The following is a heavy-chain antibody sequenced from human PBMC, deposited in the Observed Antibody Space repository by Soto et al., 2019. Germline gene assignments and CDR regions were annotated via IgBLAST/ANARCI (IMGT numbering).Heavy chain of an antibody. V-gene: IGHV1-24*01. J-gene: IGHJ6*02. D-gene: IGHD2-2*01. CDR1: GYTLTELS. CDR3: ATGQSPDVPRDHYYYGMDV. Sequence: QFQLVQSGAEVKKPGASVKVSCKVSGYTLTELSMHWVRQAPGKGLEWMGGFDPEDGETIYAQKFQGRVTMTEDTSTDTAYMELSSLRSEDTAVYYCATGQSPDVPRDHYYYGMDVWGQGTTVTVSS. CDR2: FDPEDGET.